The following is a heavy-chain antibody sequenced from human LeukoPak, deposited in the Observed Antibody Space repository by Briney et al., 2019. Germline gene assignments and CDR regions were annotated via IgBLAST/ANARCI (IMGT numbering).Heavy chain of an antibody. CDR2: INHSGST. Sequence: SETLLLTCAVYGGSFSGYYWRWIRQPPGKGLEWIGEINHSGSTNYNPSLKSRVTISVDTSKNQFSLKLITVTAADTAVYYCARVGYDFWSGRLYYYYYMHVWEKGIAVAVSS. CDR3: ARVGYDFWSGRLYYYYYMHV. J-gene: IGHJ6*03. D-gene: IGHD3-3*01. CDR1: GGSFSGYY. V-gene: IGHV4-34*01.